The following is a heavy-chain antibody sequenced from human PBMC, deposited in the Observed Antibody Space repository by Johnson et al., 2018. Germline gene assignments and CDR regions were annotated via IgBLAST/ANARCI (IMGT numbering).Heavy chain of an antibody. CDR3: ARERGLLRGDAFDI. D-gene: IGHD1-26*01. J-gene: IGHJ3*02. CDR1: GGSISSYY. CDR2: IYTNGNT. Sequence: QVQLQESGPGLVKPAETLSLTCTVSGGSISSYYWLWIRQPAGRGLEWIGRIYTNGNTNYNPSLMSRVTMSVDESKNPFSLNLTSVTAADTAVYYCARERGLLRGDAFDIWGQGTMVTVSS. V-gene: IGHV4-4*07.